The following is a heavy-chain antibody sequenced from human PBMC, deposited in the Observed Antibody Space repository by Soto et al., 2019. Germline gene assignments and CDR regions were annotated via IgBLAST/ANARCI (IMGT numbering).Heavy chain of an antibody. D-gene: IGHD3-3*01. J-gene: IGHJ4*02. CDR3: AKDYKVYGPGVEWLLGYFDY. V-gene: IGHV3-23*01. CDR2: ISGSGGST. CDR1: GFTFSSYA. Sequence: GGSLRLSCAAYGFTFSSYAMSWVRQAPGKGLEWVSAISGSGGSTYYADSVKGRFTISRDNSKNTLYLQMNSLRAEDTAVYYCAKDYKVYGPGVEWLLGYFDYWGQGTLVTVSS.